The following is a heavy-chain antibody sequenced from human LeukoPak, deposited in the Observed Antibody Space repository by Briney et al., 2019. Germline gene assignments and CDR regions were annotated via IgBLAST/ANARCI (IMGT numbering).Heavy chain of an antibody. V-gene: IGHV4-59*08. CDR3: ARSLGHYYDFWSGYYYPD. Sequence: PSETLSLTCTVSGGSISSYYWSWIRQPPGEGLEWIGYIYYSGSTNYNPSLKSRVTISVDTSKNQFSLKLSSVTAADTAVYYCARSLGHYYDFWSGYYYPDWGQGTLVTVSS. CDR1: GGSISSYY. J-gene: IGHJ4*02. CDR2: IYYSGST. D-gene: IGHD3-3*01.